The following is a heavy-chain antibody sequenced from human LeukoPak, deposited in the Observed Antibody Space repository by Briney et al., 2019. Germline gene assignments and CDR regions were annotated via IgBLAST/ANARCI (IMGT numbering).Heavy chain of an antibody. J-gene: IGHJ4*02. CDR1: GYTFTGYY. Sequence: ASVKVSCKASGYTFTGYYMRWVRQAPGRGLEWMGRINPNSGGTNYAQKFQGGVTMTRDTSISTAYMELSRLRSDDTAVYYCARDLDRGYSGDYWGQGTLVTVSS. D-gene: IGHD5-12*01. CDR3: ARDLDRGYSGDY. V-gene: IGHV1-2*06. CDR2: INPNSGGT.